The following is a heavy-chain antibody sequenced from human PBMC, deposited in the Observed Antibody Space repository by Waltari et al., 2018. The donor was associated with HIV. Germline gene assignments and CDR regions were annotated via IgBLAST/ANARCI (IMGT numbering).Heavy chain of an antibody. CDR2: INQSGST. CDR3: ARGGAGNWNDGGAFDI. Sequence: QVQLQQWGAGLLKPSETLSLTCAVYGGSFSGYYWSWIRQPPGKGVEWIGEINQSGSTNYNPSLKSRVTISVDTSKNQFSLKLSSVTAADTAVYYCARGGAGNWNDGGAFDIWGQGTMVTVSS. V-gene: IGHV4-34*01. CDR1: GGSFSGYY. D-gene: IGHD1-1*01. J-gene: IGHJ3*02.